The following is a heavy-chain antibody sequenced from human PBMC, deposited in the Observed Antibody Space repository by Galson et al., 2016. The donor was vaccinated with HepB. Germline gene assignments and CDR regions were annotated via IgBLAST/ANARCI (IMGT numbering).Heavy chain of an antibody. V-gene: IGHV3-21*01. Sequence: SLRLSCAASGFTFRGHSMTWVRQAPGKGLEWVSTITSSGIYIYYADSLKGRFTISRDNTRNSLYLQMNSLRAEDTAVYYCAREETPWLAHFDYWGQGTLVTVSS. CDR2: ITSSGIYI. CDR1: GFTFRGHS. CDR3: AREETPWLAHFDY. J-gene: IGHJ4*02. D-gene: IGHD6-19*01.